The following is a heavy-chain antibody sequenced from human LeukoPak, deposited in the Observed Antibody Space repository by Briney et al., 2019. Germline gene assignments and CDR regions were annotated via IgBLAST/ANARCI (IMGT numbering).Heavy chain of an antibody. D-gene: IGHD2-2*01. Sequence: SETLSLTCTVSGGSLSSYYWSWIRQPPGKGLEWIGEINHSGSTNYNPSLKSRVTISVDTSKNQFSLKLSSVTAADTAVYYCARSVRYCSSTSCYYYYYYMDVWGKGTTVTISS. V-gene: IGHV4-34*01. CDR3: ARSVRYCSSTSCYYYYYYMDV. CDR1: GGSLSSYY. CDR2: INHSGST. J-gene: IGHJ6*03.